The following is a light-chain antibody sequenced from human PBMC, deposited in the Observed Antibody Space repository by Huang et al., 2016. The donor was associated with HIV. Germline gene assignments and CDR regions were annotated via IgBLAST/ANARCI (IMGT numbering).Light chain of an antibody. Sequence: DIQMTQSPSSLSASVGDRVTITCRTSPRISSYLHWFQQKPGKAPKLLIHTTSSLQGGVSSRFSGSGSGTHFTLTINSLQPEDSATYYCQQTYNTPKTFGQGTKLEIK. CDR3: QQTYNTPKT. CDR1: PRISSY. J-gene: IGKJ2*01. CDR2: TTS. V-gene: IGKV1-39*01.